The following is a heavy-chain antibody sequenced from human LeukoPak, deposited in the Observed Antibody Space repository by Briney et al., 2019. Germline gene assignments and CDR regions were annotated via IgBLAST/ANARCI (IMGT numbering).Heavy chain of an antibody. D-gene: IGHD3-10*01. CDR1: GGSVSSGSFY. CDR2: IYYSGAT. V-gene: IGHV4-61*01. Sequence: PSETLSLTCTVSGGSVSSGSFYWSWIRQPPGKGLEWIGTIYYSGATGYTPSLKGRVTISMDTSKNQFSLKLTSVTAADTAVFYCARVGGYSYFDYWGQGTLVTVSS. J-gene: IGHJ4*02. CDR3: ARVGGYSYFDY.